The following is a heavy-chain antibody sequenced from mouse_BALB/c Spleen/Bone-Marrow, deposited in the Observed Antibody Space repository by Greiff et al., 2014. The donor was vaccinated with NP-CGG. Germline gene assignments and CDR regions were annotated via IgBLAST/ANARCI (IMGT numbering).Heavy chain of an antibody. V-gene: IGHV5-6-5*01. Sequence: EVKVVESGGGLVKPGESLKFSCAASGITVSSYTMSWVRQTPGKRLEWVASITGGGTTYYPDSVKGRFTISRDNARNILYLQVSSLRSEDTAIYYCARHYGYVDAMDYWGQGTSVTVSS. D-gene: IGHD1-2*01. CDR1: GITVSSYT. CDR3: ARHYGYVDAMDY. J-gene: IGHJ4*01. CDR2: ITGGGTT.